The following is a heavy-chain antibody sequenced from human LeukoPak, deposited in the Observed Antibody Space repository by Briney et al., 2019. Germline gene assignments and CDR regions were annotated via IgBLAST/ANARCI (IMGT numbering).Heavy chain of an antibody. CDR1: GGSISSSSYY. J-gene: IGHJ4*02. CDR2: IYYSGST. CDR3: ARHTLPNRYCSGGSCYPGSFDY. Sequence: SETLSLTCTVSGGSISSSSYYWGWIRQPPGKGLEWIGSIYYSGSTYYNPSLKSRVTISVDTSKNQFSLKLSSVTAADTAVYYCARHTLPNRYCSGGSCYPGSFDYWGQGTLVTVSS. V-gene: IGHV4-39*01. D-gene: IGHD2-15*01.